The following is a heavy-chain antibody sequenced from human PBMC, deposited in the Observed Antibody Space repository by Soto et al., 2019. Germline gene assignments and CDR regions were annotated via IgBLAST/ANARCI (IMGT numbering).Heavy chain of an antibody. CDR1: GDSVSSNSAG. J-gene: IGHJ4*01. D-gene: IGHD1-26*01. CDR3: ARGEQYSGRIFDY. CDR2: AYYRSKWYY. Sequence: PSQTLSLTCAITGDSVSSNSAGWSWVRQSPSRGLEWLGRAYYRSKWYYEYAVSVRGRITINPDTSKNQYSLQLNSVTPEDTAVYFCARGEQYSGRIFDYWGQGTLVTVSS. V-gene: IGHV6-1*01.